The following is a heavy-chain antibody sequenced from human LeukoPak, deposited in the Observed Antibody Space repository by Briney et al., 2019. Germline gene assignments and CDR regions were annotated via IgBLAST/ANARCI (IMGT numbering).Heavy chain of an antibody. Sequence: SETLSLTCSVSGGSISSYYWSWLRHPPGKGLEWVGYISYSESTDYNPSLRSRVSMSVDTSKNQFSLKLNSVTPADTAIYYCTRDRRDGYNYVDVWGQGTLVTVSS. CDR2: ISYSEST. CDR1: GGSISSYY. D-gene: IGHD5-24*01. V-gene: IGHV4-59*01. J-gene: IGHJ4*02. CDR3: TRDRRDGYNYVDV.